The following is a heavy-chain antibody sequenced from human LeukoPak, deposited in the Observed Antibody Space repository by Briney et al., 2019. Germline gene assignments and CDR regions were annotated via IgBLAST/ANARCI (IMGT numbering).Heavy chain of an antibody. CDR2: IYYSGST. CDR3: ARAGAYAFGY. V-gene: IGHV4-31*03. CDR1: GGSISGYY. Sequence: SETLSLTCTVSGGSISGYYWSWIRQHPGKGLEWIGYIYYSGSTYYNPSLKSRVTISVDTSKNQFSLKLSSVTAADTAVYYCARAGAYAFGYWGQGTLVTVSS. J-gene: IGHJ4*02. D-gene: IGHD3-10*01.